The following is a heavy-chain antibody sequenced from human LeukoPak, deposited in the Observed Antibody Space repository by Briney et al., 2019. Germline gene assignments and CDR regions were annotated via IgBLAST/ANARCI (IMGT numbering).Heavy chain of an antibody. D-gene: IGHD6-19*01. Sequence: GGSLRLSCAASGLTVSSNYMSWVRQAPGKGLEWVSVIYSGGSTYYADSVKGRFTISRDNSKNTLYLQMNSLRAEDTAVYYCAKDNSGGWYYFDYWGQGTLVTVSS. J-gene: IGHJ4*02. CDR2: IYSGGST. CDR3: AKDNSGGWYYFDY. V-gene: IGHV3-66*01. CDR1: GLTVSSNY.